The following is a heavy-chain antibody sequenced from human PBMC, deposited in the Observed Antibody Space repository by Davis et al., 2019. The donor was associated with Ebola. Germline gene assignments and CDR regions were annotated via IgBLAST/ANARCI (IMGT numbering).Heavy chain of an antibody. V-gene: IGHV6-1*01. J-gene: IGHJ6*02. D-gene: IGHD6-19*01. Sequence: PSETLSLTCAISGDSVSSAGWNWIRQSPSRGLEWLGRTYYNSKWYNDYAASVRSRIAVNPDTSKNQFSLLLNSVTPEDTAIYYCARGWFRSGMDVWGQGTTVTVSS. CDR1: GDSVSSAG. CDR2: TYYNSKWYN. CDR3: ARGWFRSGMDV.